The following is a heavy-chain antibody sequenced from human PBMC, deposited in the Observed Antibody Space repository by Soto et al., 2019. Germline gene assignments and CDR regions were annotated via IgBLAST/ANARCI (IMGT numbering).Heavy chain of an antibody. J-gene: IGHJ4*02. D-gene: IGHD3-3*01. CDR1: GFTFSSYA. V-gene: IGHV3-23*01. CDR3: AKVFVFTIREGFDY. Sequence: EVQLLESGGGLVQPGGSLRLSCAASGFTFSSYAMSWVRQAPGKGLEWVSAITGSGDSTYYADSVKGRFTVSRDNPKNTLYLQMNSLRAEDTAVYYCAKVFVFTIREGFDYWGLGTLVTVSS. CDR2: ITGSGDST.